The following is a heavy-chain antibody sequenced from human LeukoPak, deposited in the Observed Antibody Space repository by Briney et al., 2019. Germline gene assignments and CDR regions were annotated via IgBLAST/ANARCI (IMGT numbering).Heavy chain of an antibody. D-gene: IGHD6-13*01. V-gene: IGHV1-18*01. CDR2: ISAYNGNT. CDR3: ASVRLSSSWSNRYDC. Sequence: ASVKVSCKASGYTFTSYGISWVRQAPGQGLEWMGWISAYNGNTNYAQKLQGRVTMTTDTSTSTAYMELRSLRSDDTAVYYCASVRLSSSWSNRYDCWGQGTLVTVSS. CDR1: GYTFTSYG. J-gene: IGHJ4*02.